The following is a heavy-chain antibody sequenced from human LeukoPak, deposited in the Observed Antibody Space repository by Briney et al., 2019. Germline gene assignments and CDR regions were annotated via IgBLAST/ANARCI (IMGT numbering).Heavy chain of an antibody. J-gene: IGHJ3*02. CDR1: GYSINSGYT. CDR2: IYHSGGT. D-gene: IGHD2-21*02. V-gene: IGHV4-38-2*02. Sequence: SETLSLTCTVSGYSINSGYTWGWIRQPPGKGLEWIGNIYHSGGTYYNPSLTSRVTISVDTSKNQLSLKLTSVTAADTAVYYCARVNCGGDCYSDPPDDAFDIWGQGTMVTVSS. CDR3: ARVNCGGDCYSDPPDDAFDI.